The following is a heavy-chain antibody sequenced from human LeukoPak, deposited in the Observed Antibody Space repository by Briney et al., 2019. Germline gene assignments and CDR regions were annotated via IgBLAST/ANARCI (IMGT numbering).Heavy chain of an antibody. D-gene: IGHD2-2*02. Sequence: PSETLSLTCAVYGGSFSGYYWSWIRRPPGKGLEWIGEINHSGSTNYNPSLKSRVTISVDTSKNQFSLKLSSVTAADTAVYYCARVPAAINWFDPWGQGTLVTVSS. CDR2: INHSGST. CDR3: ARVPAAINWFDP. V-gene: IGHV4-34*01. J-gene: IGHJ5*02. CDR1: GGSFSGYY.